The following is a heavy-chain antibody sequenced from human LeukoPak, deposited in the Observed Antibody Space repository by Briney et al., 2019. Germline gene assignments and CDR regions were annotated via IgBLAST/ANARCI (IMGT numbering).Heavy chain of an antibody. V-gene: IGHV4-34*01. CDR2: INHSGST. Sequence: PSETLSLTCAVYGGSFSGYYWSWIRQPPGKGLEWIGEINHSGSTNYNPSLKSRVTISVDTSKNQFSLKLSSVTAADTAVYYCARATTRDGYRSNFDYWGQGTLVTVSS. CDR3: ARATTRDGYRSNFDY. D-gene: IGHD5-24*01. CDR1: GGSFSGYY. J-gene: IGHJ4*02.